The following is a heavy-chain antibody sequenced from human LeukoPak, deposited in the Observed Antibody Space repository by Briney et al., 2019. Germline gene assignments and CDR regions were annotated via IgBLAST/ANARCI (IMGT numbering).Heavy chain of an antibody. CDR2: INSDGSST. CDR1: IFIFRIYC. J-gene: IGHJ4*02. CDR3: ARDRTRPISGAPDY. V-gene: IGHV3-74*01. Sequence: LGLSQAASIFIFRIYCMHCVTQDPGEGLVWVLRINSDGSSTSYADSVKGRFTISRDNAKNTLYLQMNSLRAEDTAVYYCARDRTRPISGAPDYWGQGTLVTVSS. D-gene: IGHD2-8*01.